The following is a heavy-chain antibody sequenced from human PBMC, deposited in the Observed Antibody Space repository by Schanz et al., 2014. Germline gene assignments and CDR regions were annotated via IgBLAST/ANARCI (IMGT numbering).Heavy chain of an antibody. Sequence: QVQLVESGGGVVQPGGSLRLSCAASGFTFSSYGMHWVRQAPGKGLEWVTFIRFDGSDKYYADSVKGRFSVSRDNSKNTMYLQMNSLRAEDTSVYYCVKDLQRELLRDDHYYGMEVWGQGTTVTVSS. CDR1: GFTFSSYG. CDR3: VKDLQRELLRDDHYYGMEV. D-gene: IGHD1-26*01. CDR2: IRFDGSDK. J-gene: IGHJ6*02. V-gene: IGHV3-30*02.